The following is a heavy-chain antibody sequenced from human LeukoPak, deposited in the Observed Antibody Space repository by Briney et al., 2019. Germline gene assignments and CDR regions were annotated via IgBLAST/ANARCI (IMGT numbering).Heavy chain of an antibody. J-gene: IGHJ4*02. D-gene: IGHD4-23*01. Sequence: SETLSLTCAVYGGSFSGYYLSWIRQPPGKGLEWIGEINHSGSTNYNPSLKSRVTISVDTSKNQFSLKLSSVTAADTAVYYCARGGGNRPPDYWGQGTLVTVSS. CDR2: INHSGST. CDR1: GGSFSGYY. CDR3: ARGGGNRPPDY. V-gene: IGHV4-34*01.